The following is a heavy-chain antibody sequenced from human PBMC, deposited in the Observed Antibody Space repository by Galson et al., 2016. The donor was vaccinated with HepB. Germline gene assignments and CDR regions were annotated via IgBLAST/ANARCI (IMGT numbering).Heavy chain of an antibody. D-gene: IGHD2-15*01. Sequence: SVKVSCKASGYTFTSHAVHWVRQAPGQGLEWMGWITVGNGDAKYSQRFWGRLTITRDTSASTAYMELSSLRSEDTAVYYCARYRPRIGAYSGLGAYDIWGQGTLVTVSS. CDR2: ITVGNGDA. CDR3: ARYRPRIGAYSGLGAYDI. CDR1: GYTFTSHA. V-gene: IGHV1-3*01. J-gene: IGHJ3*02.